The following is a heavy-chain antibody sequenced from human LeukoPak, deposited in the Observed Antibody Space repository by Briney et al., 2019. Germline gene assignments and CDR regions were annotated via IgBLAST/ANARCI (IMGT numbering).Heavy chain of an antibody. Sequence: GGSLRLSCAASGFTFSSYGMHWVRQAPGKGLEWVAVISYDGSNKYYADSVKGRFTISRDNSKNTLYLQMNSLRAEDTAVYYCAKGLALRYFDWLSQYFDYWGQGTLVTVSS. J-gene: IGHJ4*02. V-gene: IGHV3-30*18. CDR3: AKGLALRYFDWLSQYFDY. CDR2: ISYDGSNK. D-gene: IGHD3-9*01. CDR1: GFTFSSYG.